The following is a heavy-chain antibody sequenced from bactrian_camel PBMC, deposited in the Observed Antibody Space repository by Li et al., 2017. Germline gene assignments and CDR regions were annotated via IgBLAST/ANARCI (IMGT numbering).Heavy chain of an antibody. J-gene: IGHJ6*01. D-gene: IGHD6*01. CDR3: ATDDDTVVAGADFGY. V-gene: IGHV3S40*01. CDR1: GFNLSPEC. CDR2: IDTRGDFT. Sequence: VQLVESGGGPAQTGGSLTLSCVVSGFNLSPECIGWFRQVPGKEREGFASIDTRGDFTRYADSVKGRFTISRDNAKNTVYLQMNSLKSEDTALYYCATDDDTVVAGADFGYWGQGTQVTVS.